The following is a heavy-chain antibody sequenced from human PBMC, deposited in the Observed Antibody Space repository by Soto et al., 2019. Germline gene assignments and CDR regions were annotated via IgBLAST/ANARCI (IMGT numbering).Heavy chain of an antibody. D-gene: IGHD5-18*01. CDR2: IKNSGST. J-gene: IGHJ3*01. Sequence: QVQLQQWGAGLLRPSEALSLTCAVYAGSFSSHYWNWIRQPPGKGLEWIGEIKNSGSTAYNPSLKSRVTMSLDTSKNQFSLSLRSVTAAYTAVYYCVRGGSRYGSDAYDVWGQGTKVTVSS. CDR1: AGSFSSHY. CDR3: VRGGSRYGSDAYDV. V-gene: IGHV4-34*02.